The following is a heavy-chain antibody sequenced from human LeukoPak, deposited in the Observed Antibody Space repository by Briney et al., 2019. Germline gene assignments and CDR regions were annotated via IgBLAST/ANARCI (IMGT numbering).Heavy chain of an antibody. CDR1: GFTFNDYY. V-gene: IGHV4-34*01. CDR3: ARGYNKWYARYFDY. CDR2: INHSGST. J-gene: IGHJ4*02. D-gene: IGHD1-14*01. Sequence: PGGSLRLSCAASGFTFNDYYMSWIRQPPGKGLEWIGEINHSGSTNYNPSLKSRVTISVDTSKNQFSLKLSSVTAADTAVYYCARGYNKWYARYFDYWGQGTLVTVSS.